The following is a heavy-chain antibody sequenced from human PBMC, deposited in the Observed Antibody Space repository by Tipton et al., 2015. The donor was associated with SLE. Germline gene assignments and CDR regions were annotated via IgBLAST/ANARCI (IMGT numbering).Heavy chain of an antibody. D-gene: IGHD1-26*01. V-gene: IGHV4-59*11. CDR3: ARSDYSGSYDAFDI. J-gene: IGHJ3*02. CDR2: IYYSGST. CDR1: GGSIRSHY. Sequence: TLSLTCSVSGGSIRSHYWSWIRQPPGKGLEWIGCIYYSGSTNYNPSLKSRVTISVDTSKNQFSLKLSSVTAADTAVYYCARSDYSGSYDAFDIWGQGTMVTVSS.